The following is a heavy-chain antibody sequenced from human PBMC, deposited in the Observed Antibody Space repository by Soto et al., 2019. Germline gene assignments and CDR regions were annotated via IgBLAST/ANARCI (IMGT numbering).Heavy chain of an antibody. J-gene: IGHJ4*02. CDR1: GFTFSGSA. D-gene: IGHD4-17*01. V-gene: IGHV3-73*01. CDR3: TRHANYGDYTN. CDR2: IRSKANSYAT. Sequence: EVQLVESGGGLVQPGGSLKLSCAASGFTFSGSAMHWVRQASGKGLEWVGRIRSKANSYATAYAASVKGRFTISRDDSKNTAYLQMNSLKTEDTAVYYCTRHANYGDYTNWGQGTLVTVS.